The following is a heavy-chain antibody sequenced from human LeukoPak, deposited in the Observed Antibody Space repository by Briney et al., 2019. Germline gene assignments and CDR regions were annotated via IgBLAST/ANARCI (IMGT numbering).Heavy chain of an antibody. D-gene: IGHD4-23*01. CDR1: GFTFSSYA. CDR2: ISYDGSNK. Sequence: GGSLRLSCAASGFTFSSYAIHWVRQAPGKGLEWVAVISYDGSNKYYADSVKGRFTISRDNSKNTLYLQMNSLRAEDTAVYYCARGSTPRPDYWGQGTLVTVSS. CDR3: ARGSTPRPDY. V-gene: IGHV3-30-3*01. J-gene: IGHJ4*02.